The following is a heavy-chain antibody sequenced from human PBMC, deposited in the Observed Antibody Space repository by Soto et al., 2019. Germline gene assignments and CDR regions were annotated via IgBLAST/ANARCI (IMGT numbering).Heavy chain of an antibody. CDR1: GGTFSSYA. Sequence: SVKVSCKASGGTFSSYAISWVRQAPGQGLEWMGGFLPILGTANYAQKLQCRVTSTADKSTSTAYMELSSLRSEDTDVYYCAREGHIVATIGHFDYWGQGTLVTVAS. CDR3: AREGHIVATIGHFDY. CDR2: FLPILGTA. D-gene: IGHD5-12*01. V-gene: IGHV1-69*10. J-gene: IGHJ4*02.